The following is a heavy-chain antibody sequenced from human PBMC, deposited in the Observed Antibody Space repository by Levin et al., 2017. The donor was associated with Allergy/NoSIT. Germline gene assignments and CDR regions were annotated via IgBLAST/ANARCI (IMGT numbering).Heavy chain of an antibody. CDR3: ARLVMGASGGFDY. CDR2: IYSGGNT. CDR1: GFTVSSNY. J-gene: IGHJ4*02. V-gene: IGHV3-53*01. D-gene: IGHD1-26*01. Sequence: GESLKISCAASGFTVSSNYMSWVRQAPGKGLEWVSVIYSGGNTYYADSVKGRFTTSRDNSKNSLYLQMNSLRAEDTAVYYCARLVMGASGGFDYWGQGTLVTVSS.